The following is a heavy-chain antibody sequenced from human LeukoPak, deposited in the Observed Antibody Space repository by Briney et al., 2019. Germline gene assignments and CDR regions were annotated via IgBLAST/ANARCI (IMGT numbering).Heavy chain of an antibody. V-gene: IGHV3-7*01. J-gene: IGHJ6*02. CDR3: ARYCGGDCCGLDV. CDR1: GFTFSSYW. CDR2: IKQDGSEK. D-gene: IGHD2-21*01. Sequence: GGSLRLSCTASGFTFSSYWMSWVRQAPGKGLEWVANIKQDGSEKDYVDSVKGRFTISRDNAKNSLHLQMNSLRAEDTALYYCARYCGGDCCGLDVWGQGTTVTVSS.